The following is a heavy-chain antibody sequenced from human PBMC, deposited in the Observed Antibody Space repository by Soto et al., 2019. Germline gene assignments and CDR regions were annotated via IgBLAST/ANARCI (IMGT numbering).Heavy chain of an antibody. J-gene: IGHJ4*02. V-gene: IGHV1-69*02. Sequence: QVQLVQSGAEVKKPGSSVKVSCKASGGTFSSYTISWVRQAPGQGLEWMGRIIPILGIANYAQKFQGRVTITADKSTSTAYRELSSLRSEDTAVYYCARVVGWSSGGSCYSYWGQGTLVTVSS. D-gene: IGHD2-15*01. CDR1: GGTFSSYT. CDR2: IIPILGIA. CDR3: ARVVGWSSGGSCYSY.